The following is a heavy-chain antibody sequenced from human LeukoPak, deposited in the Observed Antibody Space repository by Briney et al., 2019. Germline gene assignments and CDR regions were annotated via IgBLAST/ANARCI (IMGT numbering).Heavy chain of an antibody. Sequence: GRSLRLSCAASGFTFRSYGMHWVRQAPGKGLEWVAVISYDGSKEHYGDSVKGRFSISRDNSKNTLYLQMNSLRGEDTAVYYCAKSSLQLTAVADRFDNWGQGTLVTVSS. CDR1: GFTFRSYG. V-gene: IGHV3-30*18. CDR2: ISYDGSKE. D-gene: IGHD6-19*01. J-gene: IGHJ4*02. CDR3: AKSSLQLTAVADRFDN.